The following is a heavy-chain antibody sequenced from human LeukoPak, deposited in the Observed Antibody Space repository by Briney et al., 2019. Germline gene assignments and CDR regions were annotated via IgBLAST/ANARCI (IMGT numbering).Heavy chain of an antibody. V-gene: IGHV3-23*01. CDR1: GFTFSSYA. CDR3: AKGTVRSCSGPSCYPLDS. D-gene: IGHD2-15*01. CDR2: LTDTGGNT. J-gene: IGHJ4*02. Sequence: PGGSLRLSCAASGFTFSSYAMTWVRQAPVKGLEWLSVLTDTGGNTYHADSVKGRFTISRDNSKNTVYLEMNRLRVEDTAVYYCAKGTVRSCSGPSCYPLDSWGQGTLVTVSS.